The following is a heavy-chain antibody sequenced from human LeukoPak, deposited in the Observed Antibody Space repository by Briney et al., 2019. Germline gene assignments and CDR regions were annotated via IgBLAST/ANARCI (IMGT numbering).Heavy chain of an antibody. V-gene: IGHV1-46*01. D-gene: IGHD3-10*01. J-gene: IGHJ4*02. CDR2: INPSGGST. CDR1: GYTYTSYY. CDR3: ARPAGGSGSYYYFDY. Sequence: GASVKVSCKASGYTYTSYYMHWVRQVPGQGLEWMGIINPSGGSTSYAQKFQGRVTMTRDTSTSTVYMELSSLRSEDTAVYYCARPAGGSGSYYYFDYWGQGTLVTVSS.